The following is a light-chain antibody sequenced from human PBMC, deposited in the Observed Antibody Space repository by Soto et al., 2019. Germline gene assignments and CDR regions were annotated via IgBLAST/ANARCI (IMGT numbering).Light chain of an antibody. CDR2: GAS. J-gene: IGKJ4*01. CDR3: QQRSNWPLT. Sequence: VLTQSPDTLSLSPGERATLSCKASQRVSSRFFAWYQQKPAQAPRLLIYGASTRAAGTPDRFSGSGSGTDFTLTISSLEPEDFAVYYCQQRSNWPLTFGGGTKVDIK. CDR1: QRVSSRF. V-gene: IGKV3D-20*02.